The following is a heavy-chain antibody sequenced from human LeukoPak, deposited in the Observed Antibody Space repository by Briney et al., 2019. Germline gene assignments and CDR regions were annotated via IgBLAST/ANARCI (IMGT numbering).Heavy chain of an antibody. J-gene: IGHJ4*02. CDR2: ISSSGSTI. CDR3: AREVYYDILTGPPDY. Sequence: PGGSLRLSCAASGFTFSSYEMNWVRQAPGKGLEWVSYISSSGSTIYYADSVKGRFTISRDNAKNSLYLQMNSLRAEDTAVYYCAREVYYDILTGPPDYWGQGTLVTVSS. V-gene: IGHV3-48*03. CDR1: GFTFSSYE. D-gene: IGHD3-9*01.